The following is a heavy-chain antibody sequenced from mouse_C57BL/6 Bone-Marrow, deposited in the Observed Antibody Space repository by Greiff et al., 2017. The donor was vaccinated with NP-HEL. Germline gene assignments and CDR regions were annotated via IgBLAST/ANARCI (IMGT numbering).Heavy chain of an antibody. V-gene: IGHV1-64*01. CDR1: GYTFTSYW. CDR3: ARSFLFITTVPYFDY. Sequence: QVQLQQPGAELVKPGASVKLSCKASGYTFTSYWMHWVKQRPGQGLEWIGMIHPNSGSTNYNEKFKSKATLTVDKSSSTAYMQLSSLTSEDSAVYYCARSFLFITTVPYFDYWGQGTTLTVSS. D-gene: IGHD1-1*01. J-gene: IGHJ2*01. CDR2: IHPNSGST.